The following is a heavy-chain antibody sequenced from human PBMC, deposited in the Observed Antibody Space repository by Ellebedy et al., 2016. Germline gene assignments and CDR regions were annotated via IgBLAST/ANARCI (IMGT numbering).Heavy chain of an antibody. CDR1: GYTFTSYA. V-gene: IGHV7-4-1*02. J-gene: IGHJ4*02. D-gene: IGHD3-10*01. Sequence: ASVKVSCKASGYTFTSYAMNWVRQAPGQGLEWMGWINTNTGNPTYAQGFTGRFVFSLDTSVSTAYLQISSLKAEDTAVYYCARGPPITMVRGVINPPGYYFDYWGQGTLVTVSS. CDR2: INTNTGNP. CDR3: ARGPPITMVRGVINPPGYYFDY.